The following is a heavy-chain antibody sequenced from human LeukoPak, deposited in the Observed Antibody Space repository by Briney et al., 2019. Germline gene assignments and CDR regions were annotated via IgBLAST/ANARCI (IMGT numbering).Heavy chain of an antibody. CDR2: VNHSGST. CDR1: GGSFSGYY. J-gene: IGHJ5*02. CDR3: ARGGLYCSGGSCSLWFDP. D-gene: IGHD2-15*01. Sequence: SDTLSLTCAVYGGSFSGYYWSWIRQPPGKWLELIGEVNHSGSTNYNPSLKSRFTISVDTSKNQFSLKLSSVTAADTAVYYCARGGLYCSGGSCSLWFDPWGQGTLVTVSS. V-gene: IGHV4-34*01.